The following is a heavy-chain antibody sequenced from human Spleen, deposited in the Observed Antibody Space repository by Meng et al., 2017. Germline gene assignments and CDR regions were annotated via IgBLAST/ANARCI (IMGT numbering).Heavy chain of an antibody. CDR1: GGTFNSYA. J-gene: IGHJ4*02. CDR3: ARDLGLWLQMGGGY. V-gene: IGHV1-69*01. CDR2: IIPAFGAP. D-gene: IGHD5-24*01. Sequence: QVQLVQSGAEVKRPGSSVKVSCKAPGGTFNSYAISWVRQAPGQGLEWMGGIIPAFGAPNHAQKFQGRVRITADESTTTAYMELRSLRSDDTAVYYCARDLGLWLQMGGGYWGQGTLVTVSS.